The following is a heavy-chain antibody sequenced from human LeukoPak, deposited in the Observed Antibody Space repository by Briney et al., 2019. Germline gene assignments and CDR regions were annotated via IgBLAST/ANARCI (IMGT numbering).Heavy chain of an antibody. CDR3: ARNPTGATGSWFDP. CDR1: GGSISSYY. CDR2: IYSSGST. Sequence: SETLSLTCTVSGGSISSYYWSWIRQPAGKGLEWMGRIYSSGSTNYNPSLKSRVTMSVDTPKNQFSLKLSSVIAADTAVYYCARNPTGATGSWFDPWSQGTLVTISS. J-gene: IGHJ5*02. D-gene: IGHD1-7*01. V-gene: IGHV4-4*07.